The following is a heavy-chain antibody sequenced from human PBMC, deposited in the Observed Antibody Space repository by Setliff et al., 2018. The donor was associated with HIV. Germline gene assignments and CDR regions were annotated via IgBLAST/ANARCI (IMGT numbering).Heavy chain of an antibody. J-gene: IGHJ5*02. D-gene: IGHD6-19*01. Sequence: SLRLSCAASGFTFSSYAMSWVRQAPGKGLEWVSLISGSGAGTNYADSVKGRFTISRDNSKDTLFLQMNSLRAEDTAFYYCAKSRAVAGPLWGFDPWGQGTLVTVSS. CDR1: GFTFSSYA. CDR3: AKSRAVAGPLWGFDP. V-gene: IGHV3-23*01. CDR2: ISGSGAGT.